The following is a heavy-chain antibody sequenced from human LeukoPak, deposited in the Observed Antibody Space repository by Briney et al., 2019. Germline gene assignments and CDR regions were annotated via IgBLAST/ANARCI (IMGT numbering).Heavy chain of an antibody. CDR1: GGSISSYY. D-gene: IGHD3-3*01. V-gene: IGHV4-59*05. CDR3: AREKFGVVIHPFDY. CDR2: IYYSGST. J-gene: IGHJ4*02. Sequence: SETLSLTCTVSGGSISSYYWSWIRQPAGKGLEWIGSIYYSGSTYYNPSLKSRVTISVDTSKNQFSLKLSSVTAADTAVYYCAREKFGVVIHPFDYWGQGTLVTVSS.